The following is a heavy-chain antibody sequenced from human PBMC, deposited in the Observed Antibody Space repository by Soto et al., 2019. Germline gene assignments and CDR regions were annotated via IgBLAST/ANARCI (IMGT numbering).Heavy chain of an antibody. CDR2: INHSGRT. CDR1: GVSFSGYY. J-gene: IGHJ4*02. CDR3: ARGSYSGRLDY. Sequence: SETLSLTCAVYGVSFSGYYWSWIRQPPGKGLEWIGEINHSGRTDYNPSLKSRVTISVDTSKNQFSLKLSSVTAADTAVYECARGSYSGRLDYWGQGTLVTVSS. D-gene: IGHD2-15*01. V-gene: IGHV4-34*01.